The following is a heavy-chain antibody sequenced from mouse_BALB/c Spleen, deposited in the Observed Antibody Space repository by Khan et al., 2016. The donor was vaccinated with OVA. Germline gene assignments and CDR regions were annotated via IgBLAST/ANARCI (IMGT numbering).Heavy chain of an antibody. CDR1: GYTFTDYN. CDR2: ITPNNGGT. Sequence: EXQLQQSGPELVKPGASVKIPCKASGYTFTDYNMDWVKQSHGKSLEWIGDITPNNGGTIYNQRFKGKATLTVDKSSSTAYMALHSLTSEDTAVYYCTRGGHGSPFDYWGQGTTLTVSS. D-gene: IGHD1-1*01. J-gene: IGHJ2*01. V-gene: IGHV1-18*01. CDR3: TRGGHGSPFDY.